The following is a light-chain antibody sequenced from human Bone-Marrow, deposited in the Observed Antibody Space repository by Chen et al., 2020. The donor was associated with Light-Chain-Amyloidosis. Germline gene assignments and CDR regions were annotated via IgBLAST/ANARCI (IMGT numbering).Light chain of an antibody. CDR2: RDT. V-gene: IGLV3-25*03. J-gene: IGLJ2*01. Sequence: SYELTKPPSVSVSPGQTARIPCSGDDLPTKYAYWYKQKPGQAPVLVIHRDTERPSGISERFSGSSSGTTATLTISGVQAEDEADYHCQSADSSGTYEVIFGGGTKLTVL. CDR3: QSADSSGTYEVI. CDR1: DLPTKY.